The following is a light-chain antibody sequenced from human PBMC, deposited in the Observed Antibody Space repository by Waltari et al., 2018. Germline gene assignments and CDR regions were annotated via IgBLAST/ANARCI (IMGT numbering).Light chain of an antibody. J-gene: IGKJ1*01. CDR1: QSVSSY. CDR2: DAS. Sequence: EIVLTQSPATLSLSPGERATLACRASQSVSSYLAWYQQKPGQAPRLLSYDASNRATCIPARFSGSGSVTDFTLTISSLQPEDFATYYCQQSYSTPPTFGQGTKVEIK. V-gene: IGKV3-11*01. CDR3: QQSYSTPPT.